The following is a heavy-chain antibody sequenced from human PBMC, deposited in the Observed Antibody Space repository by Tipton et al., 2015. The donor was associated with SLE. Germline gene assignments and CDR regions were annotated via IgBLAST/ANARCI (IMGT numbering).Heavy chain of an antibody. CDR1: GGSISGHY. Sequence: LSLTCTVSGGSISGHYWNWIRQPPGKGLEWVAVISYDGSNKYYADSVKGRFTISRDNSKNTLYLQMNSLRAEDTAVYYCARERGLRFLEWIPGYWGQGTLVTVSS. D-gene: IGHD3-3*01. CDR3: ARERGLRFLEWIPGY. V-gene: IGHV3-30-3*01. CDR2: ISYDGSNK. J-gene: IGHJ4*02.